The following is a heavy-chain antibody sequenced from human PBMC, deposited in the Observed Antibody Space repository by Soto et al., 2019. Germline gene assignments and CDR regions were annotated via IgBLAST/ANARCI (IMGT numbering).Heavy chain of an antibody. D-gene: IGHD2-2*01. CDR3: TTSRGVPDF. Sequence: EVQLVESGGGLVKPGGSLRLSCATSDFILRDVWMSWDRQAPGKGLEWVGRIRSKADGGTTDYAVPVKGRFTISRDDSRNTMYLQMNSLRTEDTGLYYCTTSRGVPDFWGQGTLVTVSS. V-gene: IGHV3-15*01. CDR1: DFILRDVW. CDR2: IRSKADGGTT. J-gene: IGHJ4*02.